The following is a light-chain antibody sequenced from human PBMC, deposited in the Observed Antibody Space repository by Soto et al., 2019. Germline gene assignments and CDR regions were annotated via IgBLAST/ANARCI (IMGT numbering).Light chain of an antibody. CDR2: AAS. V-gene: IGKV3-20*01. CDR1: ETVTGKY. J-gene: IGKJ1*01. CDR3: QQSSSPPPT. Sequence: EIVLTQSPGTLSLSPGDRATLSCRASETVTGKYLAWYQQKAGQAPRLLIFAASNRATGLPDRFSGSGSGTDFPLTISRLEPEDFAVYFCQQSSSPPPTFGQGTKVEIK.